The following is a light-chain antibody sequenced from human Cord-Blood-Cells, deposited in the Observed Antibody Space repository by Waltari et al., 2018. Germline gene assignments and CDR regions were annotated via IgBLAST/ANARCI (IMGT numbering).Light chain of an antibody. CDR3: QQSYSTLT. CDR1: QSISSY. Sequence: DIHMTQSTSSLSASVGDRVTITCRASQSISSYLNWYKQKPGKAHKLLIYAGSSLQSGVPSRCSGSGSGTDFTLTISSLQPEEFATYHCQQSYSTLTFGGGTKVEIK. V-gene: IGKV1-39*01. CDR2: AGS. J-gene: IGKJ4*01.